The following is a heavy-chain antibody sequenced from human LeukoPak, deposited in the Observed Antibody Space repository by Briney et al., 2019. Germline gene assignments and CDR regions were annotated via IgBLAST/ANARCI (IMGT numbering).Heavy chain of an antibody. CDR2: IYSSGTT. V-gene: IGHV4-4*07. Sequence: PSETLSLTCTVSGDSISNYYWSWIRQPAGKGLEWIGRIYSSGTTNYNPSLKSRVSMSLDMANNQFSLKLQSVTAADTAIYYCARVEVIAANSLFYCYMDVWGKGTTVTVSS. J-gene: IGHJ6*03. D-gene: IGHD2-21*01. CDR3: ARVEVIAANSLFYCYMDV. CDR1: GDSISNYY.